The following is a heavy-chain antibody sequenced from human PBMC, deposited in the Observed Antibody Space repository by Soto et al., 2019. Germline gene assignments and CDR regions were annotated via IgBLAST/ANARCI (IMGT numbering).Heavy chain of an antibody. CDR3: ARVPRVVPAAIDY. D-gene: IGHD2-2*01. CDR2: IYYSGST. V-gene: IGHV4-30-4*01. Sequence: SETPSVTCTFSVGSISIGDYAWSWIRQPPGKGLEWIGYIYYSGSTYYNPSLKSRVTISVDTSKNQFSLKLSSVTAAETAVYYCARVPRVVPAAIDYWGQGTLVTVS. J-gene: IGHJ4*02. CDR1: VGSISIGDYA.